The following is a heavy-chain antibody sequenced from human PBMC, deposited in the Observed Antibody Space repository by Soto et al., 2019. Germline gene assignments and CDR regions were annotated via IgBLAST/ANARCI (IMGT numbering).Heavy chain of an antibody. Sequence: SATLAITCTVSGGSISSYYWSWIRQPPGKGLEWIGYIYYILITNYNPSLKSRVTISVDTSKNPFSLQLSSVTAAETAVYYCARLAAGGPFAPWGQGPLVTVSS. V-gene: IGHV4-59*01. J-gene: IGHJ5*02. CDR1: GGSISSYY. CDR2: IYYILIT. CDR3: ARLAAGGPFAP. D-gene: IGHD6-13*01.